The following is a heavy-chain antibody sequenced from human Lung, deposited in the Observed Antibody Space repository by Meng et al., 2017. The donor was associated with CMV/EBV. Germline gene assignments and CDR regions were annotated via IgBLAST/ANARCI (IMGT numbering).Heavy chain of an antibody. CDR3: ARGMAAALFDY. J-gene: IGHJ4*02. CDR2: IYSTGNT. D-gene: IGHD6-6*01. Sequence: SCAASGFTVSSDYMSWVRQAPGKGLEWVSVIYSTGNTYYADSVKGRFTISRDNSKNTLYLQMNSLRAEDTAVYYCARGMAAALFDYWGQGTLVTVSS. V-gene: IGHV3-53*01. CDR1: GFTVSSDY.